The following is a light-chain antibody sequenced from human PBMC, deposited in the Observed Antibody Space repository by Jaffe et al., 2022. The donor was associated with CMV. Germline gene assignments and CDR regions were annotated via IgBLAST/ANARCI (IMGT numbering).Light chain of an antibody. V-gene: IGKV1-9*01. Sequence: DIQLTQSPSFLSASVGDRVTITCRASQGIQNYLAWYQQKPRKAPKLLIYGASTLQSGVPSRFSGSGSGTEFTLTISSLQPEDFTTYYCQQLNGYPLTFGGGTKVEI. CDR1: QGIQNY. CDR3: QQLNGYPLT. CDR2: GAS. J-gene: IGKJ4*01.